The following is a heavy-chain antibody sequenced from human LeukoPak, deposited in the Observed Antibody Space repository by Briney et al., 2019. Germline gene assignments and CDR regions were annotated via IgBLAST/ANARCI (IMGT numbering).Heavy chain of an antibody. V-gene: IGHV1-18*01. CDR2: ISVHNGNT. CDR1: GYTFTSHN. J-gene: IGHJ4*02. D-gene: IGHD3-22*01. Sequence: ASVKVSCKASGYTFTSHNISWVRQAPGQGPEWMGWISVHNGNTNFAQKLQGRVTMTTDTSTSTAYMELRSLRSDDTAVYYCARGVSSYYDSSDYFDYWGQGTLVTVSS. CDR3: ARGVSSYYDSSDYFDY.